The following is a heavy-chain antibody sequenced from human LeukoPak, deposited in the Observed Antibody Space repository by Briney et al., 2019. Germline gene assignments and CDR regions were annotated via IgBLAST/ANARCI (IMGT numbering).Heavy chain of an antibody. J-gene: IGHJ5*02. CDR3: ARALLTTRWFDP. D-gene: IGHD4/OR15-4a*01. CDR1: GESFSGYY. Sequence: PSETLSLTCAVYGESFSGYYWSWIRQPPGRGLEWIGEINHSGSTNCNPSLKSRVTISVDTSKNQFSLKLSSETAADTAVYYCARALLTTRWFDPWGQGTLVTVSS. V-gene: IGHV4-34*01. CDR2: INHSGST.